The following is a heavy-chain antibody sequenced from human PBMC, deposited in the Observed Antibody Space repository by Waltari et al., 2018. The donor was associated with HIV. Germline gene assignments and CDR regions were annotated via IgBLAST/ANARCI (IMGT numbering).Heavy chain of an antibody. D-gene: IGHD3-22*01. V-gene: IGHV3-30*18. CDR1: GFTFSSYG. CDR3: AKDYDSSGFYYFDY. Sequence: QVQLVESGGGVVQPGRSLSFSCAAFGFTFSSYGMHWVRQAPGKGRDWGAFMSSYDGNNKYYADSVKGRLTISRDNSKSTLYLQMNSLRSEDTAVYYCAKDYDSSGFYYFDYWGQGTLVTVSS. CDR2: MSSYDGNNK. J-gene: IGHJ4*02.